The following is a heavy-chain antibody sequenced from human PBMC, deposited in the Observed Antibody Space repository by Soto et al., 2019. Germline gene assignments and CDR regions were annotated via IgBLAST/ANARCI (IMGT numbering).Heavy chain of an antibody. J-gene: IGHJ4*02. V-gene: IGHV2-5*01. CDR1: GFSLSTSGVG. Sequence: QITLKESGPTLVKPTQTLTLTCTFSGFSLSTSGVGVGWIRQPPGKALEWLALIYWNDDKRYSPSLKSRLTIPRDTSKNWVAFKMTTMAPVDTATFSCPQISPALRLPVIKLLGALDYGGQETLVTVSS. CDR2: IYWNDDK. D-gene: IGHD1-26*01. CDR3: PQISPALRLPVIKLLGALDY.